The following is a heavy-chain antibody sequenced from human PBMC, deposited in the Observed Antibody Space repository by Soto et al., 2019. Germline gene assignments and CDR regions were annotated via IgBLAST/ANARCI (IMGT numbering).Heavy chain of an antibody. Sequence: SSRASSYSFTCCYIQCVRHAPGQALQGMGWLNHYSGGTNYTQKLQGRVTITKDTSNSTVYMELSSVRADDTAVYYCARVSAGTIDPYTVTTPSTTLFDYWGQGTLVTVSS. V-gene: IGHV1-2*02. CDR3: ARVSAGTIDPYTVTTPSTTLFDY. CDR1: SYSFTCCY. J-gene: IGHJ4*02. CDR2: LNHYSGGT. D-gene: IGHD4-4*01.